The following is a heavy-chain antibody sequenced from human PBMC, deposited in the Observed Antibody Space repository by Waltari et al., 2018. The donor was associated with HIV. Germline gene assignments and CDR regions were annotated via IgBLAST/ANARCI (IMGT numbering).Heavy chain of an antibody. Sequence: QVQLVQSGGEVKKPGASVKVSCKVSGYRLMDLSMHWVRQARGKGLEWMGGFDPENDETIYAQKFQGRVTMTDDTSTDTAYMELSSLKSEDTAVYYCVTGYDTSGQSPTMGDYWGQGTLVTVSS. V-gene: IGHV1-24*01. CDR3: VTGYDTSGQSPTMGDY. D-gene: IGHD3-22*01. CDR1: GYRLMDLS. J-gene: IGHJ4*02. CDR2: FDPENDET.